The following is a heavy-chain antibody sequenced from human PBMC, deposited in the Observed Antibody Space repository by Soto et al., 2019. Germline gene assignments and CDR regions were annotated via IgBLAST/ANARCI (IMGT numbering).Heavy chain of an antibody. J-gene: IGHJ4*02. V-gene: IGHV1-18*01. CDR2: ISGYNANT. Sequence: QVQLVQSGAEVKKPGASVKVSCKASGYTFTSYGISWVRQAPGQGLEWMGWISGYNANTNYAQKLQGRVTMTTDTSTGTAYMELRSLGSDDTAVYYCARDPPGNSYFDYWGQGTLVTVSS. CDR3: ARDPPGNSYFDY. CDR1: GYTFTSYG. D-gene: IGHD1-1*01.